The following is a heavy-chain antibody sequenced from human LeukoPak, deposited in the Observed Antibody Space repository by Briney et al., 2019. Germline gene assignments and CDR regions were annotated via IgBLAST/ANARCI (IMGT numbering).Heavy chain of an antibody. Sequence: GASVKVSCKASGYTFTGYYMHWVRQAPGQGLEWMGWINPNSGGTNYAQKFQGRVTMTRDTSISIAYMELSRLRSDDTAVYYCASPGAGVATIWGLDYWGQGTLVTVSS. V-gene: IGHV1-2*02. CDR3: ASPGAGVATIWGLDY. D-gene: IGHD5-12*01. CDR1: GYTFTGYY. CDR2: INPNSGGT. J-gene: IGHJ4*02.